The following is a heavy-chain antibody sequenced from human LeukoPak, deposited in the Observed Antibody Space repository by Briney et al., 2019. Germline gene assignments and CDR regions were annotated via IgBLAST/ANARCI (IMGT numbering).Heavy chain of an antibody. CDR2: IYYSGST. J-gene: IGHJ4*02. CDR1: GGSISSYY. CDR3: ATSYGSGSYYGRTFDY. V-gene: IGHV4-59*08. Sequence: SETLSLTCTVSGGSISSYYWSWIRQPPGKGLEWIGYIYYSGSTNYNPSLKSRVTISVDTPKNQFSLKLSSVTAADTAVYYCATSYGSGSYYGRTFDYWGQGTLVTVSS. D-gene: IGHD3-10*01.